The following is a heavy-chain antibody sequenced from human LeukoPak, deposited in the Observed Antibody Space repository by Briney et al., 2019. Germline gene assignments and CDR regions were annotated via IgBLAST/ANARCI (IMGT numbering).Heavy chain of an antibody. CDR3: AIYCSGGSCYPARWFDP. CDR2: ISAYNGNT. V-gene: IGHV1-18*04. D-gene: IGHD2-15*01. CDR1: GYTFTSYG. Sequence: ASVKVSCKASGYTFTSYGISWVRQAPGQGLEWMRWISAYNGNTNYAQKLQGRVTMTTDTSTSTAYMELRSLRSDDTAVYYCAIYCSGGSCYPARWFDPWGQGTLVTVSS. J-gene: IGHJ5*02.